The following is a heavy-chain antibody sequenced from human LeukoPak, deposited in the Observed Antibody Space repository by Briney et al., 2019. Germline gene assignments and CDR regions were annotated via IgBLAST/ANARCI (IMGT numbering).Heavy chain of an antibody. D-gene: IGHD1-26*01. CDR2: ISGTSSTI. Sequence: GGSLRLSCTASGFTFSTYSINWVRQAPGKGLEWVSYISGTSSTIYYADSVKGRFTISRDNAKTSLYLQVNSLIAGDTAVYYCARSGSYGGCDYWGQGTLVTVSS. J-gene: IGHJ4*02. CDR1: GFTFSTYS. CDR3: ARSGSYGGCDY. V-gene: IGHV3-48*01.